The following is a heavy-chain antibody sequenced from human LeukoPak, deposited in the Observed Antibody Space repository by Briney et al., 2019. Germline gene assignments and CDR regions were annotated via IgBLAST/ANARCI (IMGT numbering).Heavy chain of an antibody. CDR2: ISGSGGRT. V-gene: IGHV3-23*01. J-gene: IGHJ4*02. D-gene: IGHD5-18*01. Sequence: GESLRLSCAASGFTFTNYAMSWVRQAPGKGLEWVSAISGSGGRTYYADSVKGRFTSSRDNSKNTLYLQMDSLRAEDTAVYYCAKDQSGGYSYASFDFWGQGTLVSVSS. CDR3: AKDQSGGYSYASFDF. CDR1: GFTFTNYA.